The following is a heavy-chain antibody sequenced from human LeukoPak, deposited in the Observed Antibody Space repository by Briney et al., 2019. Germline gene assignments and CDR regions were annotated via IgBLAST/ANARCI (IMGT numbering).Heavy chain of an antibody. V-gene: IGHV1-2*06. CDR1: GYSFTAYF. CDR2: INPNSGGT. J-gene: IGHJ4*02. CDR3: ARGPRFDY. Sequence: ASVKVSCKASGYSFTAYFMHWVRQAPGQGLEWMGRINPNSGGTNRAQKFQGRVTMTRDTSISTAYMELSRLRSDDTAVYYCARGPRFDYWGQGTLVTVSS.